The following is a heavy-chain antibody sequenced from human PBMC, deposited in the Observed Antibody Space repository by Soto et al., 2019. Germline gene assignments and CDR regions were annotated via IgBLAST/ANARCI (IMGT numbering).Heavy chain of an antibody. D-gene: IGHD6-13*01. Sequence: SETLSLSCSVSGGSVSSDNSYWSWIRQPPGKGLEWIGYIYYSGSTDYNPSLKSRVSISRDTSKNQFSLKLNSMTAADTAVYYCARDPAVGIAGAGTGFDYWGLG. J-gene: IGHJ4*02. CDR1: GGSVSSDNSY. CDR3: ARDPAVGIAGAGTGFDY. CDR2: IYYSGST. V-gene: IGHV4-61*01.